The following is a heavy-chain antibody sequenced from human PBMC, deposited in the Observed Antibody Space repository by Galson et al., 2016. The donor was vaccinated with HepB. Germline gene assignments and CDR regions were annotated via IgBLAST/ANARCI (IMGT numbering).Heavy chain of an antibody. V-gene: IGHV3-30*18. CDR1: GFFFSNYG. CDR2: VSYDGYSK. J-gene: IGHJ6*02. Sequence: SLRLSCAASGFFFSNYGMHWVRQAPGKGLAWVAVVSYDGYSKYYADSVKGRFTISRDNSKTTMSLQMNSLRVEDTAVYYCAKDVYTSGSDYGMDVWGQGTTVTVSS. D-gene: IGHD3-10*01. CDR3: AKDVYTSGSDYGMDV.